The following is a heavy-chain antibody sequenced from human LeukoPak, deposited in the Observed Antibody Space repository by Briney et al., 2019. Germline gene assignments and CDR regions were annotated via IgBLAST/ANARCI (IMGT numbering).Heavy chain of an antibody. V-gene: IGHV3-23*01. CDR2: ISGSGGST. CDR3: AKAKYYYAAFDI. CDR1: GGSFSGYY. D-gene: IGHD3-10*01. Sequence: ETLSLTCAVYGGSFSGYYWSWIRQPPGKGLEWVSAISGSGGSTYYADSVKGRFTISRDNSKNSLYLQMNSLRAEDTALYYCAKAKYYYAAFDIWGQGTMVTVSS. J-gene: IGHJ3*02.